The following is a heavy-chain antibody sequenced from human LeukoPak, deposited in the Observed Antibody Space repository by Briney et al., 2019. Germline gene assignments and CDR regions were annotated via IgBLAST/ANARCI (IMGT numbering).Heavy chain of an antibody. CDR1: EFTFRSYD. CDR2: ISYDGSNK. D-gene: IGHD3-3*01. V-gene: IGHV3-30*03. J-gene: IGHJ5*02. CDR3: ARESEGDFWRGYGA. Sequence: GGSLRLSCVASEFTFRSYDMHWVRQAPGKGLEWVAVISYDGSNKDYADSVKGRFTISRDNTKNTLFLQMNSLRAEDTAVYYCARESEGDFWRGYGAWGQGTLVTVSS.